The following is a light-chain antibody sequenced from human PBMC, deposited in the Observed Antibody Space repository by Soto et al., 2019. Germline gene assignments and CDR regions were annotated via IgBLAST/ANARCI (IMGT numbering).Light chain of an antibody. CDR1: QSVSSSY. J-gene: IGKJ1*01. Sequence: EIVLTHSPGTLSLSPGERATLSSSASQSVSSSYLAWYQQKPGQAPRLLIYGASSRATGIPDRFSGSGSGTDFTLTISRLEPEDFAVYYCQQYGSSPRTFGQGTKVDIK. CDR3: QQYGSSPRT. V-gene: IGKV3-20*01. CDR2: GAS.